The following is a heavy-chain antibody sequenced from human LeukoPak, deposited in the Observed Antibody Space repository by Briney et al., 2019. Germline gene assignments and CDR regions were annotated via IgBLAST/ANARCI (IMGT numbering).Heavy chain of an antibody. CDR3: ARALAGAPFDL. J-gene: IGHJ2*01. V-gene: IGHV3-30*04. CDR2: LSSVGGQQ. D-gene: IGHD3-10*01. Sequence: GGSLRLSCSASEYTLSSYSMHWVRQAPGRGLEWAAVLSSVGGQQYYADSVKGRFTISADTSKNTLYLQMDSLRVEDTALYYCARALAGAPFDLWGRGTVVAVSS. CDR1: EYTLSSYS.